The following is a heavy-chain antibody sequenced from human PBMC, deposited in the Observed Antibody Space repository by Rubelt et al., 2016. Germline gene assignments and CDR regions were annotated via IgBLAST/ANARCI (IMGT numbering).Heavy chain of an antibody. CDR2: IYWNDDK. V-gene: IGHV2-5*04. CDR1: GFSLSTSGVG. Sequence: QITLRESGPTLVKPTQTLTLTCTFSGFSLSTSGVGVGWIRQPPGKALEWLASIYWNDDKRNSPSLKSRLTITKDTSKNQVVLTMTNMDPVDTATYYCVCLYSGGFDPWGQGTLVTVSS. CDR3: VCLYSGGFDP. D-gene: IGHD3-16*01. J-gene: IGHJ5*02.